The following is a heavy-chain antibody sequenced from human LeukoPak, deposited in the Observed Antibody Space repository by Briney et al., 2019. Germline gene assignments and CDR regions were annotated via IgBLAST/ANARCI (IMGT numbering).Heavy chain of an antibody. CDR3: ARLYSSSSSYYFDY. V-gene: IGHV3-66*02. D-gene: IGHD6-6*01. J-gene: IGHJ4*02. Sequence: GGSLRLSCAASGFTVSSNYMSWVRQAPGKGLEWVSVIYNGGSTYYADSVKGRFTISRDNSKNTLYLQMNSLRAEDTAVYYCARLYSSSSSYYFDYWGQGTLVTVSS. CDR1: GFTVSSNY. CDR2: IYNGGST.